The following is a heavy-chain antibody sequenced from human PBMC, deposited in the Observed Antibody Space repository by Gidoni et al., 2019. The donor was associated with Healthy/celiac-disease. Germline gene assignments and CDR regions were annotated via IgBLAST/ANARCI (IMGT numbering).Heavy chain of an antibody. CDR1: GFTFSSYA. CDR2: ISGSGGST. Sequence: EVQLLESVGGLVQPGGSLRLSCAASGFTFSSYAMSWVRQAPGQGLEWVSAISGSGGSTYYADSVKGRFTISSDNSKNTLYLQMNSLRAEDTAVYYCAKATGYSGSHWGQGTLVTVSS. CDR3: AKATGYSGSH. J-gene: IGHJ4*02. D-gene: IGHD1-26*01. V-gene: IGHV3-23*01.